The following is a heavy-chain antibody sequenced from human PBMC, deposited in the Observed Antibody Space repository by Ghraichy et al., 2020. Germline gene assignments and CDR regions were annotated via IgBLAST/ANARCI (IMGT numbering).Heavy chain of an antibody. CDR2: INHSGST. V-gene: IGHV4-34*01. CDR3: AGYDFWSGYSCY. CDR1: GGSFSGYY. Sequence: SETLSLTCAVYGGSFSGYYWSWIRQPPGKGLEWIGEINHSGSTNYNPSLKSRVTISVDTSKNQFSLKLSSVTAADTAVYYCAGYDFWSGYSCYWGQGTLVTVSS. J-gene: IGHJ4*02. D-gene: IGHD3-3*01.